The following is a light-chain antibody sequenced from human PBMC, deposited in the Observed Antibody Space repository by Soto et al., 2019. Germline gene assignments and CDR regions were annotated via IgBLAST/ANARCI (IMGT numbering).Light chain of an antibody. Sequence: QSALTQPPSASGSRGQSVTISCTGTSSDVGGYNYVSWYQQHPGEAPKLMIYEVTKRPSGVPDRFSGSKSGNTASLTVSGLQPEDEADYYCSSYAGSNNLVFGGGTKLTVL. CDR1: SSDVGGYNY. CDR2: EVT. V-gene: IGLV2-8*01. CDR3: SSYAGSNNLV. J-gene: IGLJ2*01.